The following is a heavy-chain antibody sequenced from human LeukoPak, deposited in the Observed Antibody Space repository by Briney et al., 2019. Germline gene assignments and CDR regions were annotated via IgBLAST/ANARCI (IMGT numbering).Heavy chain of an antibody. D-gene: IGHD2-2*01. CDR3: ARTRVVPAAYYYYYMDV. J-gene: IGHJ6*03. V-gene: IGHV4-34*01. Sequence: SETLSLTCAVYGASFSDYYWSWIRQPPGKGLEWIGEVNHSGSTTYNPSLKSRFTISVDTSQNQFSLKVSSVTDADTAVYYCARTRVVPAAYYYYYMDVWGKGTTVTVSS. CDR2: VNHSGST. CDR1: GASFSDYY.